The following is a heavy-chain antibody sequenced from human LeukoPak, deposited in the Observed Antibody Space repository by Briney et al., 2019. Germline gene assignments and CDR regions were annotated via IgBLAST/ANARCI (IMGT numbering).Heavy chain of an antibody. J-gene: IGHJ4*02. CDR3: ARRPLRFREYTSVLDY. CDR1: GFTFSSYA. CDR2: ISYDGSNK. V-gene: IGHV3-30*04. D-gene: IGHD3-16*01. Sequence: SGRSLRLSCAASGFTFSSYAMHWVRQAPGKGLEWVAVISYDGSNKYYADSVKGRFTISRDNSKHTLYLQMNSLRAEDTAVYYCARRPLRFREYTSVLDYWGQGTLVTVSS.